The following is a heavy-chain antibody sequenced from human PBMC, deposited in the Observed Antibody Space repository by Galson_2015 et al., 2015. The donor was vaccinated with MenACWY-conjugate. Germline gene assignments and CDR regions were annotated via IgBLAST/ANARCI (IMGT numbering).Heavy chain of an antibody. J-gene: IGHJ3*01. CDR1: GFTFSLHG. V-gene: IGHV3-48*03. CDR3: AKDLSSVSYSALDF. CDR2: ISSSGGTI. Sequence: LRLSCAVSGFTFSLHGMNWVRQSPGKGLEWLSYISSSGGTIYYADSLKGRFSISRDNAKHSLYLLMNSLRPEDTAIYYCAKDLSSVSYSALDFWGPGTLVTVPS. D-gene: IGHD6-25*01.